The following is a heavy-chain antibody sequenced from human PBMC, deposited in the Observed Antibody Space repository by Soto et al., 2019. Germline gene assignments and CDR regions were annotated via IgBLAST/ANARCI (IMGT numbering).Heavy chain of an antibody. J-gene: IGHJ4*02. V-gene: IGHV3-23*01. Sequence: GGSLRLSCAASGVTFSSYAMSWVRQAPGKGLEWVSAISGSGGSTYYADSVKGRFTISRDNSKNTLYLQMNSLRAEDTAVYYCAKVPERSIWGSYRYFDYWGQGTLVTVSS. CDR1: GVTFSSYA. D-gene: IGHD3-16*02. CDR2: ISGSGGST. CDR3: AKVPERSIWGSYRYFDY.